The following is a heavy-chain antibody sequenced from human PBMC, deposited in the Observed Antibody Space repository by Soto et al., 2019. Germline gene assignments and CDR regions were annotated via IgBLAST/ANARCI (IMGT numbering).Heavy chain of an antibody. D-gene: IGHD6-13*01. V-gene: IGHV1-18*04. J-gene: IGHJ4*02. CDR1: GYTFTSYG. CDR2: ISAYNGNT. Sequence: ASVKVSCKASGYTFTSYGISWVRQAPGQGLEWMGWISAYNGNTNYAQKLQGRVTMTTDTSTSTAYMELRSLRSDDTAVYYCAMSYSSTRHFDYWGQGTLVTVSS. CDR3: AMSYSSTRHFDY.